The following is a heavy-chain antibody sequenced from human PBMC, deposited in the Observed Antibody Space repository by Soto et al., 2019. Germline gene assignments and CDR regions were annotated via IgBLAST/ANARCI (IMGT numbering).Heavy chain of an antibody. CDR3: ARVLGAPLYYFDY. CDR2: IYQSGST. Sequence: SETLSLTCPVSGYSISIGNYWGWIRQPPGKRLEWIGSIYQSGSTYYNPSLRSRATISVDTSKNQFSLKLSSVTAADTAVYYCARVLGAPLYYFDYWGQGLLVTVSS. V-gene: IGHV4-38-2*02. D-gene: IGHD1-26*01. J-gene: IGHJ4*02. CDR1: GYSISIGNY.